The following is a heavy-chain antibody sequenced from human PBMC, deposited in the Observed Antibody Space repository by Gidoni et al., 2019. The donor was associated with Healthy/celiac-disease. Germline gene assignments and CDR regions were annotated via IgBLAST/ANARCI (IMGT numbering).Heavy chain of an antibody. Sequence: QVQLVESGGGVVQPGRSLRLSCAASGFTLSSYSMPWVRQAPGKGLEWVAVISYDGSNKYYADSVKGRFTISRDNSKNTLYLQMNSLRAEDTAVYYCARDRLPFSTTVIPNFDYWGQGTLVTVSS. J-gene: IGHJ4*02. D-gene: IGHD4-17*01. CDR3: ARDRLPFSTTVIPNFDY. CDR2: ISYDGSNK. V-gene: IGHV3-30-3*01. CDR1: GFTLSSYS.